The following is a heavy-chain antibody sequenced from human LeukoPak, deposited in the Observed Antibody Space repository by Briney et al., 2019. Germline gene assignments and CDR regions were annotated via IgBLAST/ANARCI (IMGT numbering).Heavy chain of an antibody. V-gene: IGHV4-39*01. D-gene: IGHD6-13*01. CDR3: ARRSQQHLARSFDY. J-gene: IGHJ4*02. CDR1: GCSISSSGYF. CDR2: IYYSGST. Sequence: PSETLSLTCTVSGCSISSSGYFWGWVRQPPGKGLEWIGTIYYSGSTYYNPSLKSRVTVSADTSKDQFSLKLSSVTAADTAVYFCARRSQQHLARSFDYWGQGILVTVSS.